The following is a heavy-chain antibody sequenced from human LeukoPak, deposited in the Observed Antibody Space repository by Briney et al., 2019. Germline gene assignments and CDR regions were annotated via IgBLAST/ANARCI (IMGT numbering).Heavy chain of an antibody. D-gene: IGHD6-19*01. V-gene: IGHV3-7*04. Sequence: PGGSLRLSCAASGFTFSSYGMHWVRQAPGKGLEWVANIKQDGSETYYVDAVKGRFTISRDNARNSLSLQMNSLRDEDTAVYFCAGGTGWLIDHWGQGTLVAVSS. J-gene: IGHJ4*02. CDR3: AGGTGWLIDH. CDR1: GFTFSSYG. CDR2: IKQDGSET.